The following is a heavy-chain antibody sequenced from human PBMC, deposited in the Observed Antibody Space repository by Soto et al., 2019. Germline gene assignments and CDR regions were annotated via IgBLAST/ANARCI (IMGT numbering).Heavy chain of an antibody. CDR1: GGSFSGYY. CDR3: SRVLGTPYYYGSGNDY. J-gene: IGHJ4*02. V-gene: IGHV4-34*01. CDR2: INHSGST. D-gene: IGHD3-10*01. Sequence: SETLSLTCAVYGGSFSGYYWSWIRQPPGKGLEWIGEINHSGSTNYNPSLKSRVTISVDTSKNQFSLKLSSVTAADTAVYYCSRVLGTPYYYGSGNDYWGQGTLVTVSS.